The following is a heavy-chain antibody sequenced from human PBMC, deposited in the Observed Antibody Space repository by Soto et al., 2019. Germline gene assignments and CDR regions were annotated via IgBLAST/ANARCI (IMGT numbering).Heavy chain of an antibody. V-gene: IGHV1-69*02. CDR2: IIPILGIA. J-gene: IGHJ3*02. D-gene: IGHD4-17*01. Sequence: QVQLVQSGAEVKKPGSSVKVSCKASGGTFSSYTISWVRQAPGQGLEWMGRIIPILGIANDAQKFQGRVTITADKSTSTAYMELSSLRSEDTDVYYCARGDFGDFEGAFDIWGQGTMVTVSS. CDR3: ARGDFGDFEGAFDI. CDR1: GGTFSSYT.